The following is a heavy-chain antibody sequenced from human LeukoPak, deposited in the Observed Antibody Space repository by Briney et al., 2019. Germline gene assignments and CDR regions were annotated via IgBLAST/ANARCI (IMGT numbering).Heavy chain of an antibody. V-gene: IGHV3-7*04. D-gene: IGHD3-10*01. J-gene: IGHJ4*02. CDR2: IQQSGGAT. CDR3: ARDGYASGSHDY. CDR1: GFTFSSYW. Sequence: PGGSLRLSCAASGFTFSSYWMTWVRQAPGRGLEWVANIQQSGGATHYVDSVKGRFTISRDNAKSSLYLQVSSLRVEDTAVYYCARDGYASGSHDYWGQGTLVTVSS.